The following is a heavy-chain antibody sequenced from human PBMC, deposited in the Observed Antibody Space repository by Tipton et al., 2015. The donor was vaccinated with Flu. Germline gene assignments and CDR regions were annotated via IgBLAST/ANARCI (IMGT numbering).Heavy chain of an antibody. CDR1: GYFISRGYY. CDR3: ARAEIGDFDY. D-gene: IGHD2/OR15-2a*01. Sequence: TLSLTCAVSGYFISRGYYWGWIRQPPGKGLEWIGSIYHNGDIHFNPSLKSRVSISVDTSNNRFSLNLTSVTAADTAVYYCARAEIGDFDYWGQGTLVTVSS. CDR2: IYHNGDI. V-gene: IGHV4-38-2*01. J-gene: IGHJ4*02.